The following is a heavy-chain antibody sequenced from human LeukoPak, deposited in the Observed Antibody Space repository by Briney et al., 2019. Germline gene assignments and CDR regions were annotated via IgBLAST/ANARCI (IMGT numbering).Heavy chain of an antibody. CDR1: GDTFSSYV. CDR2: YIPIFGSA. V-gene: IGHV1-69*05. D-gene: IGHD3-10*01. J-gene: IGHJ4*02. CDR3: ASHIYDSGSYGDN. Sequence: GASVKVSFKASGDTFSSYVIFWVRQAPGQGLEWMGEYIPIFGSANYAQQFQDRVTITTDESTSTAYMDLSRLKYEDTAVYYCASHIYDSGSYGDNWGQGTLVTVSS.